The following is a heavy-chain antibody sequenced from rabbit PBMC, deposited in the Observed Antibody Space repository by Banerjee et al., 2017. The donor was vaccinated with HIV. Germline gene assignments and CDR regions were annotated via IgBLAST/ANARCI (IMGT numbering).Heavy chain of an antibody. J-gene: IGHJ6*01. CDR3: ARGPMGSDGTLTDYGMDL. V-gene: IGHV1S45*01. CDR2: HSSGLT. Sequence: QEQLKETGGGLVQPGGSLTLSCKASGFDFSSYYMSWVRQAPGKGLEWIACHSSGLTYYASWARGRFTISKTSSTTLTLQMTSLTAADTATYFCARGPMGSDGTLTDYGMDLWGQGTLVTVS. CDR1: GFDFSSYYM. D-gene: IGHD6-1*01.